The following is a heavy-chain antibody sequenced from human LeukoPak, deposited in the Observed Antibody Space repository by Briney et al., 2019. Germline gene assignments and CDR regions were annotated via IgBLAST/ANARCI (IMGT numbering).Heavy chain of an antibody. J-gene: IGHJ4*02. Sequence: GGSLRLSCAASGFTFSSYSMNWVRQAPGKGLEWVSSISSSSTYTYYADSVKGRSTISRDNSKNTLYLQMNSLRAEDTAVYYCAKLGLPPIRGAYHSPMDYWGQGTLVTVSS. V-gene: IGHV3-21*01. D-gene: IGHD3-10*01. CDR2: ISSSSTYT. CDR3: AKLGLPPIRGAYHSPMDY. CDR1: GFTFSSYS.